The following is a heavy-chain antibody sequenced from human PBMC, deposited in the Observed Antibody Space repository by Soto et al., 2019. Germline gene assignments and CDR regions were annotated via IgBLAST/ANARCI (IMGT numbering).Heavy chain of an antibody. Sequence: GGSLRLSCAASGFTVSSNYMSWVRQAPGKGLEWVSVIYSGGSTYYADSVKGRFTISRDNSKNTLYLQMNSLRAEDTAVYYCANVPRYSSSWYPGHYGMDVWGQGTTVTVSS. V-gene: IGHV3-53*01. D-gene: IGHD6-13*01. CDR3: ANVPRYSSSWYPGHYGMDV. CDR1: GFTVSSNY. J-gene: IGHJ6*02. CDR2: IYSGGST.